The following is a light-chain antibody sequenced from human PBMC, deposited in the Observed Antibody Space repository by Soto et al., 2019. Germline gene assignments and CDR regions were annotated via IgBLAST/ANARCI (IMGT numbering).Light chain of an antibody. CDR2: AAS. CDR3: QQYYSYPLT. Sequence: AIRMTQSPSSLSASTGDRVTITCRASQGISSYLAWYQQKPGKAPKLLIYAASTLQSGVPSRFSGSGSGTDFTLTISCLQSEDFATSSCQQYYSYPLTFGQGTKVEIK. CDR1: QGISSY. V-gene: IGKV1-8*01. J-gene: IGKJ1*01.